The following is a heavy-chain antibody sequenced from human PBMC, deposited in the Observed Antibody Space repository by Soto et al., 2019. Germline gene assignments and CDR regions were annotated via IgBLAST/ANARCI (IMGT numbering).Heavy chain of an antibody. CDR2: ISGSGGST. D-gene: IGHD3-10*01. CDR1: GFTFSSYA. CDR3: AKDGELLWFPSDGLYYFDY. V-gene: IGHV3-23*01. Sequence: PGGSLRLSCAASGFTFSSYAMSWVRQAPGKGLEWVSAISGSGGSTYYADSVKGRFTISRDNSKNTLYLQMNSLRAEDTAVYYCAKDGELLWFPSDGLYYFDYWGQGTLVTVSS. J-gene: IGHJ4*02.